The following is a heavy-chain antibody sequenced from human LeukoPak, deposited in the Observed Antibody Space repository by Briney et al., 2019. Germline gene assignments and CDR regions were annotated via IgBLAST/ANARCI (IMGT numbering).Heavy chain of an antibody. CDR1: GYTFTSYA. D-gene: IGHD2-15*01. V-gene: IGHV1-3*01. CDR2: INAGNGNA. CDR3: ASSGRPLLRDAFDI. J-gene: IGHJ3*02. Sequence: GASVKVSCKASGYTFTSYAMHWVRQAPGQRLEWMGWINAGNGNAKYSQKFQGRVTITRDTSASTAYMELSSLRSEDTAVYYCASSGRPLLRDAFDIWGQGTMVTVSS.